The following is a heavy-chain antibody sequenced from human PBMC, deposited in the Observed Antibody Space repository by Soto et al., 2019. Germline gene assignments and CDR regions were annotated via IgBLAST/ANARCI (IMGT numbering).Heavy chain of an antibody. CDR3: TKDIDFGDAYGSIFDY. V-gene: IGHV3-9*01. Sequence: EVQLVESGGGLVQPGRSLRLSCAASGFTFDDYAMHWVRQAPGKGLERVAGISNSGNLGYAGSVKGRFTISRDNAKNSMYLQMNSLRPEDTALYYCTKDIDFGDAYGSIFDYWGQGTLVTVSS. CDR2: ISNSGNL. CDR1: GFTFDDYA. J-gene: IGHJ4*02. D-gene: IGHD3-10*01.